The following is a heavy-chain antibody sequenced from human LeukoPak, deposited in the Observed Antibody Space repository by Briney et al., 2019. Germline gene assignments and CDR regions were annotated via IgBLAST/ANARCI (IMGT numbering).Heavy chain of an antibody. CDR1: GFTFDSYG. CDR2: IYSGGST. D-gene: IGHD1-26*01. Sequence: GGSLRLSCAVSGFTFDSYGMNWVRQAPGKGLEWVSIIYSGGSTYYADSVKGRFTISRHNSKNTLYLQMNSLRAEDTAVYYCARVRWGAFEYWGQGTLVTVSS. J-gene: IGHJ4*02. V-gene: IGHV3-53*04. CDR3: ARVRWGAFEY.